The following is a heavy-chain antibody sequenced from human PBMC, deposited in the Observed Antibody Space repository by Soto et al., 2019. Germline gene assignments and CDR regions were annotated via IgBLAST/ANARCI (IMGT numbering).Heavy chain of an antibody. CDR1: GGSVSSGSYY. V-gene: IGHV4-61*01. D-gene: IGHD2-8*01. CDR3: ASQNGPLEYYFDY. J-gene: IGHJ4*02. Sequence: SETLSLTCTVSGGSVSSGSYYWSWIRQPPGKGLEWIGYIYYSGSTNYNPSLKSRVTISVDTSKNQFSLKLSSVTAADTAVYYWASQNGPLEYYFDYWGQGTLVTVS. CDR2: IYYSGST.